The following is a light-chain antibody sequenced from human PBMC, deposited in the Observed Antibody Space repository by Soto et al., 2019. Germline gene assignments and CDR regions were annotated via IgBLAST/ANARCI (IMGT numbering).Light chain of an antibody. J-gene: IGKJ1*01. CDR1: QDINNW. V-gene: IGKV1-5*01. Sequence: DIQMTQSPSTLSASVVDIVDIGFRASQDINNWLAWYQQKPGNAPKFLIYDASSLQSGVSSRFSGSGSGREFTLTISSLQTDDFGTYYCQQYNSRRTFGQGTKVDI. CDR2: DAS. CDR3: QQYNSRRT.